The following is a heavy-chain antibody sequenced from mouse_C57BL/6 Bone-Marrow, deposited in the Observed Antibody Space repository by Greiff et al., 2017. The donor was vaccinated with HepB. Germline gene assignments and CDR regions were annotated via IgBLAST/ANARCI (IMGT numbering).Heavy chain of an antibody. CDR3: AREDDDGYL. CDR2: INYDGSST. J-gene: IGHJ3*01. CDR1: GFTFCDYY. V-gene: IGHV5-16*01. D-gene: IGHD2-3*01. Sequence: EVQRVESEGGLVQPGSSMKLSCTASGFTFCDYYMAWVRQVPEKGLEWVANINYDGSSTYYLDSLKSRFIISRDNAKNILYLQMSSLKSEDTATYYCAREDDDGYLWGQGTLVTVSA.